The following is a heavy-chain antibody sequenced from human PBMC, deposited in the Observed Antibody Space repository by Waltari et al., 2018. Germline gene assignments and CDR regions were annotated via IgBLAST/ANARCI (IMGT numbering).Heavy chain of an antibody. J-gene: IGHJ3*01. CDR2: INPKSGAT. V-gene: IGHV1-2*02. Sequence: QVHLVQSGAEVRKPGASVRVSCKTSGYTFSDHYIYWVGQAPGQGLEWKGWINPKSGATKPAQKYQGRVTMTTDTSTNAVYMELRRLTSDDTAVYYCARDLFPNFWSGYGFDFWGQGTKVTVSS. D-gene: IGHD3-3*01. CDR3: ARDLFPNFWSGYGFDF. CDR1: GYTFSDHY.